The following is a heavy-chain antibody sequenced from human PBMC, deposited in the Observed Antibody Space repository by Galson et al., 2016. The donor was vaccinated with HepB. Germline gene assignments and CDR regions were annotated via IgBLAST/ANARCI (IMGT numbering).Heavy chain of an antibody. CDR2: ISYDGINK. D-gene: IGHD3-16*01. CDR1: GFIFSSYA. V-gene: IGHV3-30-3*01. CDR3: ASAGAHCCYANDYYGIDV. J-gene: IGHJ6*02. Sequence: SLRLSCAASGFIFSSYAMHWVRQAPGKGLEWVAIISYDGINKHYADFVKGRFTISRDNSKYTLSLQMNSLRTEDSAVYYCASAGAHCCYANDYYGIDVWGQGTTVTVSS.